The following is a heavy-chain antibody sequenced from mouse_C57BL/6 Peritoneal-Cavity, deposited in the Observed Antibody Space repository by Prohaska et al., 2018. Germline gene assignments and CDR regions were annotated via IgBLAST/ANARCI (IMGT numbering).Heavy chain of an antibody. Sequence: EVQLLETGGGLVQPGGSRGLSCEGSGFTFSGFWMSWVRQTPGKTLEWIGDINSDGSAINYAQSIKDRFTIFRDNDKSTLYLQMSNVRLEDTATYFCMRYGNYWYFDVWGTGTTVTVSS. CDR3: MRYGNYWYFDV. V-gene: IGHV11-2*01. CDR1: GFTFSGFW. D-gene: IGHD2-1*01. J-gene: IGHJ1*03. CDR2: INSDGSAI.